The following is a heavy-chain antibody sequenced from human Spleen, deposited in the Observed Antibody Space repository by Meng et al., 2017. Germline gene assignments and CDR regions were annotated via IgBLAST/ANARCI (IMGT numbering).Heavy chain of an antibody. CDR3: AKEGGAWLFLDY. V-gene: IGHV3-20*04. CDR2: INWNGGST. Sequence: GESLKISCAASGFTFDDYGMSWVRQAPGKGLEWVSGINWNGGSTGYADSVKGRFTISRDNSRNSLYLQMDSLKTEDTALYYCAKEGGAWLFLDYWGQGTRVTVSS. J-gene: IGHJ4*02. D-gene: IGHD3-22*01. CDR1: GFTFDDYG.